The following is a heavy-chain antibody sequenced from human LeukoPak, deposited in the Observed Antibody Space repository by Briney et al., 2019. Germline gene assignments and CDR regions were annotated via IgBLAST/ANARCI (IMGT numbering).Heavy chain of an antibody. CDR1: GFTFSSYS. Sequence: GGSLRLSCAASGFTFSSYSMNWVRQAPGKGLEWVSSISSSSSYIYYADSVKGRFTISRDNAKNSLYLQMNSLRAEDTAVYYCARGGGRGRHFDYWGQGTLVTVSS. J-gene: IGHJ4*02. CDR2: ISSSSSYI. V-gene: IGHV3-21*01. D-gene: IGHD3-10*01. CDR3: ARGGGRGRHFDY.